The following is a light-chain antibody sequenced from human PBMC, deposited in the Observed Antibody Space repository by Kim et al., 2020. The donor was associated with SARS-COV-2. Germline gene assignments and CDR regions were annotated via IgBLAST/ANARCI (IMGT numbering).Light chain of an antibody. CDR1: QSINGY. CDR3: QQYNSYPLT. V-gene: IGKV1-39*01. Sequence: DIQMTQSPSSLSASVGDRVTITCRASQSINGYLNWYQQKPGKAPKLLIYTASNLQSGVPSRFSGSGSGTDFTLTISSLQPEDFATYYCQQYNSYPLTFGGGTKVDIK. J-gene: IGKJ4*01. CDR2: TAS.